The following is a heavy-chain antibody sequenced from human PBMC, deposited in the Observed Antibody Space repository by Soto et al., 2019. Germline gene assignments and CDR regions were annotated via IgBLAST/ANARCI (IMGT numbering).Heavy chain of an antibody. V-gene: IGHV3-23*01. CDR2: ISGGGDTT. Sequence: EVQLLESGGGLVQPGGSLRLSCAVSGFTFNHYAMTWVRQAPGKGLEWVSAISGGGDTTSYADSVKGRFTVSRDGSKNTLYLQMSSLRAEDTALYYCAKGRGGSESLTPCVDFWGQGTLVTVSS. CDR3: AKGRGGSESLTPCVDF. D-gene: IGHD3-10*01. J-gene: IGHJ4*02. CDR1: GFTFNHYA.